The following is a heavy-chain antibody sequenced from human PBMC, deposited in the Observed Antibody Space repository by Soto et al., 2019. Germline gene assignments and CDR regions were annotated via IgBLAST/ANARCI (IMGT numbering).Heavy chain of an antibody. V-gene: IGHV3-23*01. Sequence: GGSLRLSCVASGFNFSYNAMSWVRQAPGKGLQWVSTISGSGEKTYYADSVKGRFTTSSDSSKTTVYLQMNDLRPDDTAVYYCATWHEREHAYDVWGQGTTVTVS. CDR1: GFNFSYNA. CDR3: ATWHEREHAYDV. CDR2: ISGSGEKT. D-gene: IGHD1-1*01. J-gene: IGHJ3*01.